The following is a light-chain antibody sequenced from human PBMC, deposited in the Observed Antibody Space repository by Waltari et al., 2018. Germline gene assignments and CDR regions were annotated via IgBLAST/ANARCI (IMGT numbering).Light chain of an antibody. CDR1: QGIDNS. Sequence: DIQMTQSPSSLSASVGDRVTINCQATQGIDNSLNCHQQKPWKAPNLLIYDVSNLEAGVPSRFSGSGSGTYFTLTITNLQPEDFATYFCQQYDKFPLTFGGGTKV. CDR3: QQYDKFPLT. CDR2: DVS. J-gene: IGKJ4*01. V-gene: IGKV1-33*01.